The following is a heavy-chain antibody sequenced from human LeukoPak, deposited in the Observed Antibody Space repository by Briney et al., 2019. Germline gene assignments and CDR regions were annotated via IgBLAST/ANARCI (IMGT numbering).Heavy chain of an antibody. CDR3: ARAGSGYRD. CDR1: GGSFSGYY. CDR2: INHSGST. D-gene: IGHD6-19*01. V-gene: IGHV4-34*01. J-gene: IGHJ4*02. Sequence: PSETLSLTCAVYGGSFSGYYWSWIRQPPGKGLEWIGEINHSGSTNYNPSLKSRVTISVDTSKNQFSLKLTSVTAADTAVYYCARAGSGYRDWGQGTLVTVPS.